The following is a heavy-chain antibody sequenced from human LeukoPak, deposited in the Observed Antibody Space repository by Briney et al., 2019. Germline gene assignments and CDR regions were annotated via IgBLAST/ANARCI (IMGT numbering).Heavy chain of an antibody. V-gene: IGHV4-59*01. CDR2: IYYSGST. CDR1: GGSISSYY. D-gene: IGHD3-10*01. CDR3: ARVGSGSGSYYNENWFDP. J-gene: IGHJ5*02. Sequence: PSETLSLTCTVSGGSISSYYWSWIRQPPGKGLEWIGYIYYSGSTNCNPSLKSRVTISVDTSKNQFSLKLSSVTAADTAVYYCARVGSGSGSYYNENWFDPWGQGTLVTVSS.